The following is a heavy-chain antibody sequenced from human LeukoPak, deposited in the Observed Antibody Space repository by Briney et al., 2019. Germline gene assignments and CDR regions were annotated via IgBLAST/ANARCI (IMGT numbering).Heavy chain of an antibody. V-gene: IGHV3-30*18. D-gene: IGHD6-19*01. CDR3: AKDRDEGWLYYYYYGMDV. CDR2: ISYDGSNK. J-gene: IGHJ6*04. CDR1: GFTFSSYG. Sequence: PWGSLRLSCAASGFTFSSYGMHWVRQAPGKGLEWVAVISYDGSNKYYADSVKGRFTISRDNSKNTLYLQMNSLRAEDTAVYYCAKDRDEGWLYYYYYGMDVRGKGTTVTVSS.